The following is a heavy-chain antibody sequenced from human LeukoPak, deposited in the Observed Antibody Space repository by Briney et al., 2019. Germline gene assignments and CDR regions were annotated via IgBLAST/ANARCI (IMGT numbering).Heavy chain of an antibody. CDR3: ARELWGTHDY. D-gene: IGHD7-27*01. Sequence: GGSLRLSCAASGFTFSNYWMSWVRQAPGKGLEWLANIKQDGSEKYYVDSVKGRFTISRDNAKNSLYLQMNSLRAEDTAVYYCARELWGTHDYWGQGTLVTVSS. CDR1: GFTFSNYW. J-gene: IGHJ4*02. CDR2: IKQDGSEK. V-gene: IGHV3-7*01.